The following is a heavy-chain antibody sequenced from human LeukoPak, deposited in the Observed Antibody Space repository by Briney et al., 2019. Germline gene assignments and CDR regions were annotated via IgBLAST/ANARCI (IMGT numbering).Heavy chain of an antibody. V-gene: IGHV4-59*01. CDR2: IYYSGST. Sequence: SETLSLTCTVSGGSISSYYWSWIRQPPGKGLEWIGYIYYSGSTNYNPSLKSRVTISVDTSKNQFSLKLSSVTAADTALYYCARVVLQKYYYDSSGYLEYWGQGNLVTVSS. D-gene: IGHD3-22*01. J-gene: IGHJ4*02. CDR1: GGSISSYY. CDR3: ARVVLQKYYYDSSGYLEY.